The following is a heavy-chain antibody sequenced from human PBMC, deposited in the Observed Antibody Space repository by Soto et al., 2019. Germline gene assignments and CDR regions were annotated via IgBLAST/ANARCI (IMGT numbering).Heavy chain of an antibody. CDR3: ARGRGGYCSGGVCYRFLDP. CDR1: GYTFTNYE. D-gene: IGHD2-15*01. CDR2: MNPNSGDT. Sequence: ASVKVSCKASGYTFTNYETIWVRQATGQGLEWMGWMNPNSGDTVYAQKFQGRVTMTRDSSISTAYMGLSSLTSEDTAVYYCARGRGGYCSGGVCYRFLDPWGQGTLVTVSS. V-gene: IGHV1-8*01. J-gene: IGHJ5*02.